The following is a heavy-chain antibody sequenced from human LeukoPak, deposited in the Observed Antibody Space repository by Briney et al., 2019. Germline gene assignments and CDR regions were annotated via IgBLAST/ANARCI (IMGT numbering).Heavy chain of an antibody. J-gene: IGHJ5*02. CDR1: GYIFTSYY. CDR3: ARDLKGYYDSSGITWFDP. D-gene: IGHD3-22*01. Sequence: EASVKVSCKASGYIFTSYYMHWVRQAPGQGLEWMGWINPNSGGTNYAQKFQGRVTMTRDTSISTAYMKLSRLRSDDTAVYYCARDLKGYYDSSGITWFDPWGQGTLVTVSS. V-gene: IGHV1-2*02. CDR2: INPNSGGT.